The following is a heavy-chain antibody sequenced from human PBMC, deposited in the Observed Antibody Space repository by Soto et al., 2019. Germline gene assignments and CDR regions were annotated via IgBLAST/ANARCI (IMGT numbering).Heavy chain of an antibody. CDR3: VGDPSRGNEWARYVDL. D-gene: IGHD1-1*01. CDR2: ISLSSANI. V-gene: IGHV3-48*01. J-gene: IGHJ2*01. Sequence: EVQLVESGGGLVQPGGSLRLSCAASGFSLYNYAMDWVRQAPGQGLEWVSYISLSSANIHYADSVRGRFTVSRDNAKNSLYLKMSSRRAEDTAVYYCVGDPSRGNEWARYVDLWGRGTLVTVSS. CDR1: GFSLYNYA.